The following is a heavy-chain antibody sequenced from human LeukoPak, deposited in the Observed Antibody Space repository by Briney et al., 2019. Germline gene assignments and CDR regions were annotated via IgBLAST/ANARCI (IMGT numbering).Heavy chain of an antibody. CDR3: ARHAIGYCSSTSCYPLTPHYYYYMDV. V-gene: IGHV4-59*08. Sequence: PSETLSLTCTVSGGSISSYYWSWIRQPPGKGLEWIGYIYYSGSTNYNPSLKSRVTISVDTSKNQFSLKLRSVTAADTAVYYCARHAIGYCSSTSCYPLTPHYYYYMDVWGKGTTVTVSS. J-gene: IGHJ6*03. CDR1: GGSISSYY. CDR2: IYYSGST. D-gene: IGHD2-2*01.